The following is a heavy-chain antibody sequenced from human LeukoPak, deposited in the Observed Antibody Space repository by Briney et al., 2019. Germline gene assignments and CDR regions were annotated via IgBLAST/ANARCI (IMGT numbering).Heavy chain of an antibody. J-gene: IGHJ6*03. CDR3: ARDQELDYYYYYYMDV. D-gene: IGHD6-13*01. Sequence: ASVKVSCKASGYTFTSYGISWVRQAPGQGLEWMGWISAYNGNTNYAQKLQGRATMTTDTSTSTAYMELRSLRSDDTAVYYCARDQELDYYYYYYMDVWGKGTTVTVSS. CDR1: GYTFTSYG. CDR2: ISAYNGNT. V-gene: IGHV1-18*01.